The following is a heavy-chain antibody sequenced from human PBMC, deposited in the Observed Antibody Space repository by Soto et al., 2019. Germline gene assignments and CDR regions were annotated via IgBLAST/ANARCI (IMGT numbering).Heavy chain of an antibody. V-gene: IGHV4-34*01. CDR2: INQSGTA. J-gene: IGHJ5*02. CDR1: DGSFHGYY. D-gene: IGHD3-10*01. Sequence: SESLSLTFSVYDGSFHGYYWSWSRQPPGKGREWIGEINQSGTANSTPTCRSRVSLSVDTSKTQMSLHMSSVSAADTAVSSCAKGPQAGYYDPGNFYSSVPWGQGTLVTVSS. CDR3: AKGPQAGYYDPGNFYSSVP.